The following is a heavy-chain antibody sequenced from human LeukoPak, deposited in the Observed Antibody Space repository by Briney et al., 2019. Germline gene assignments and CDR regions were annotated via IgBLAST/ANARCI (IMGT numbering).Heavy chain of an antibody. J-gene: IGHJ4*02. CDR1: GGTFSSYA. Sequence: GSSVKVSCKASGGTFSSYAISWVRQAPGQGLEWMGGIIPIFGTANYAQKFQGRVTITADESTSTAYMELSSLRSEDTAVYYCASSATSQNYGGATFDYWGQGTLVTVSS. D-gene: IGHD4-23*01. CDR3: ASSATSQNYGGATFDY. CDR2: IIPIFGTA. V-gene: IGHV1-69*01.